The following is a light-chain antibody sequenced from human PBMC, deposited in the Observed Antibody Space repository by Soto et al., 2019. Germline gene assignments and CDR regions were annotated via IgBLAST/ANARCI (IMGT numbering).Light chain of an antibody. V-gene: IGLV2-23*02. Sequence: HSVRTQVAYGYRAPREAIPIFWNRNNSDVGTFNLVSWYQQHPGKAPRLMIYEVIKRPSGVSNRFSGSKSGNTASLTISGLQAEDEADYYCCSYAGSSVYVFGTGTKVT. CDR2: EVI. CDR3: CSYAGSSVYV. J-gene: IGLJ1*01. CDR1: NSDVGTFNL.